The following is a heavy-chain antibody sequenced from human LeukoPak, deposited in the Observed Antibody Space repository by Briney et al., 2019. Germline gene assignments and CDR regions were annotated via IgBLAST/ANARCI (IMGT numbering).Heavy chain of an antibody. CDR1: GFTFSSYS. V-gene: IGHV3-48*01. Sequence: GGSLRLSCAASGFTFSSYSMNWVRQAPGKGLEWVSYISSSSTIYYADSVKGRFTISRDNAKNSLYLQMNSLRAEDTAVYYCAGSYVLRFLEWQTVRPDAFDIWGQGTMATVSS. CDR2: ISSSSTI. CDR3: AGSYVLRFLEWQTVRPDAFDI. D-gene: IGHD3-3*01. J-gene: IGHJ3*02.